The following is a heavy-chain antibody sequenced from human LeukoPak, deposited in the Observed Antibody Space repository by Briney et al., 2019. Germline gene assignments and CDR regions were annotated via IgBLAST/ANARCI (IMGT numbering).Heavy chain of an antibody. Sequence: GASVKVSCKASGYRFTNYGYSWVRQAPGQGLEWMGWISAYNGNTDYAQNLQGRVTMTTDASTSTAYMELRSLTSDDTAIYYCARGRLWCTHGVCYYYFDFWGQETLVTVSS. D-gene: IGHD2-8*01. CDR1: GYRFTNYG. CDR2: ISAYNGNT. J-gene: IGHJ4*02. V-gene: IGHV1-18*01. CDR3: ARGRLWCTHGVCYYYFDF.